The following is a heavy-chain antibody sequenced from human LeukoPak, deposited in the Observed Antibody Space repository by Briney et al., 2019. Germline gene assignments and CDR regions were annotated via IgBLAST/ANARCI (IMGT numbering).Heavy chain of an antibody. CDR2: IYYSGST. CDR1: GGSISSYY. CDR3: ARSSEGRYYYDSSGFSYYYYYMDV. J-gene: IGHJ6*03. V-gene: IGHV4-59*01. D-gene: IGHD3-22*01. Sequence: SETLSLTCTVSGGSISSYYGSWIRQPPGKGLEWIGYIYYSGSTYYNPSLRSRVTISVDTSKNQFSLKLSSVTAADTAVYYCARSSEGRYYYDSSGFSYYYYYMDVWGKGTTVTISS.